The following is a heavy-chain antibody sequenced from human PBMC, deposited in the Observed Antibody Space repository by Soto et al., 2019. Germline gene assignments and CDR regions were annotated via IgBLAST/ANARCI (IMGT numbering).Heavy chain of an antibody. CDR1: GGSISSSSYY. CDR3: ARHPFEIAARPNYYYMDV. Sequence: SETLYLACTVSGGSISSSSYYWGWIRQPPGKGLEWIGSIYYSGSTYYNPSLKSRVTISVDTSKNQFSLKLSSVTAADTAVYYCARHPFEIAARPNYYYMDVWGKGTTVIGSS. V-gene: IGHV4-39*01. J-gene: IGHJ6*03. D-gene: IGHD6-6*01. CDR2: IYYSGST.